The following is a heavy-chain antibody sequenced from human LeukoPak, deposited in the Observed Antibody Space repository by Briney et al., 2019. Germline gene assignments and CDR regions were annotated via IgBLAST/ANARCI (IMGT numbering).Heavy chain of an antibody. D-gene: IGHD5-12*01. CDR2: IHYSGST. CDR1: GGSITNYY. CDR3: ARGYSGYEYYFDY. J-gene: IGHJ4*02. V-gene: IGHV4-59*01. Sequence: SETLSLTCTVSGGSITNYYWSWIRQPPGKGLECIGYIHYSGSTKYKSSLKSRVTISVDTSKNQFSLKLGSVTAADTAVYYCARGYSGYEYYFDYWGQGTLVTVSS.